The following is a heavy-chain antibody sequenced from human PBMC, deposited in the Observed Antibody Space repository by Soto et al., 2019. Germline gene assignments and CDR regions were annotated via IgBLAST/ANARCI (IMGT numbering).Heavy chain of an antibody. CDR2: ISYDGSNK. CDR1: GFTFSSYG. J-gene: IGHJ6*02. D-gene: IGHD4-4*01. V-gene: IGHV3-30*18. CDR3: AKGTVARYYYYYYGMDV. Sequence: QVQLVESGGGVVQPGRSLRLSCAASGFTFSSYGMHWVRQAPGKGLEWVAVISYDGSNKYYADSVKGRFTISRDNSKNTLYLQMNSLRAADTAVYYCAKGTVARYYYYYYGMDVWGQGSTLTVS.